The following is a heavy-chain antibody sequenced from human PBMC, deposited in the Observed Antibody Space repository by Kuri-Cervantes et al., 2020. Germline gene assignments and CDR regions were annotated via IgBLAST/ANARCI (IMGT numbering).Heavy chain of an antibody. V-gene: IGHV3-21*01. CDR2: ISDTGYTT. CDR1: GFTFTSYA. D-gene: IGHD3-22*01. Sequence: GESLKISCAASGFTFTSYAMAWVRQAPEKGLEWVSTISDTGYTTYYADSVKGRFTISRDNAKNSLYLQMNSLRAEDTAVYYCAREGPATIITMIRYRWFDPWGQGTLVTVSS. J-gene: IGHJ5*02. CDR3: AREGPATIITMIRYRWFDP.